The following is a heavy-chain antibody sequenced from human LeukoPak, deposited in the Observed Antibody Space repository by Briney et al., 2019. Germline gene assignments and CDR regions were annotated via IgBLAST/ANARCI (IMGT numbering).Heavy chain of an antibody. Sequence: SETLSLTCTVSGGSISSYFWTWIRQPPGKGLEWIGDVYYTESPNYNPSLTSRVTISVDTSKKRISLRLNSVTAADTAVYYCARASVGLRTPTHMSPYAVDVWGEGVTVTVSS. J-gene: IGHJ6*04. D-gene: IGHD1-14*01. CDR1: GGSISSYF. CDR2: VYYTESP. CDR3: ARASVGLRTPTHMSPYAVDV. V-gene: IGHV4-59*01.